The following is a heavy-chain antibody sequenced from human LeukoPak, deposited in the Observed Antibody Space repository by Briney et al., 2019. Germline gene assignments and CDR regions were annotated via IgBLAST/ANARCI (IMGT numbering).Heavy chain of an antibody. V-gene: IGHV4-31*03. CDR1: GGSISSGGYY. D-gene: IGHD4-11*01. J-gene: IGHJ6*02. Sequence: SETLSLTCTVSGGSISSGGYYWSWIRQHPGKGLEWIVYIYYSGSTYYNPSLKSRVTISVDTSKNQFSLKLSSVTAPDTAVYYCATMTTVTNYYYYYGMDVWGQGTTVTVSS. CDR2: IYYSGST. CDR3: ATMTTVTNYYYYYGMDV.